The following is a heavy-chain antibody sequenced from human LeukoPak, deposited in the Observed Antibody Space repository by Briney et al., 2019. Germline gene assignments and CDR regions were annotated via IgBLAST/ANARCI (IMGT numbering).Heavy chain of an antibody. D-gene: IGHD2-21*01. CDR2: FSGSGGST. Sequence: SGGSLRLSCAASGFTFSSYAMSWVRQAPGKGLEWVSAFSGSGGSTYYADSVKGRFTISRDNSKNTLYLQMNSLRAEDTAVYYCAKVVYCGGDCYSAAFDIWGQGTMVTVSS. J-gene: IGHJ3*02. CDR1: GFTFSSYA. CDR3: AKVVYCGGDCYSAAFDI. V-gene: IGHV3-23*01.